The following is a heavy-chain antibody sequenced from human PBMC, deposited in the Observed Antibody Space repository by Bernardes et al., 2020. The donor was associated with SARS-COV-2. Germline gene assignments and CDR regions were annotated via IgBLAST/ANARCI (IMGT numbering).Heavy chain of an antibody. CDR3: AGSSWGTDCYIGGLRSLDDGIDV. V-gene: IGHV4-39*01. Sequence: SETLSLTCTVSGGSISSSNYYWGWIRQPPGKGLEWIGCIYSSGSSYYYPSLQSRVRVSVDTSKNQFSLRVSFVTAADTAVYYCAGSSWGTDCYIGGLRSLDDGIDVWDQGTTVTVAS. CDR1: GGSISSSNYY. J-gene: IGHJ6*02. D-gene: IGHD2-21*02. CDR2: IYSSGSS.